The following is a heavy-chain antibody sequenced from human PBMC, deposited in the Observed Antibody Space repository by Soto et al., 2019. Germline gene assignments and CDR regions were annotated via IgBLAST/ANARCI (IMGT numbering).Heavy chain of an antibody. Sequence: QVQLVQSGAEVKKPWASVKVSCKASGSTFTSSGISWVRQAPGQGLEGMGWISAYNGNTNYAPNLKGRVTMTTDTSRITAYMELRSLRADDTAVYYCARDLTPSDYWGQGTLVTVSS. V-gene: IGHV1-18*01. CDR2: ISAYNGNT. CDR1: GSTFTSSG. CDR3: ARDLTPSDY. J-gene: IGHJ4*02. D-gene: IGHD2-15*01.